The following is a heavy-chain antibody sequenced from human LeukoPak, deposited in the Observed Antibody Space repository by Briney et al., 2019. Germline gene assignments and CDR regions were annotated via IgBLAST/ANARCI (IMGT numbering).Heavy chain of an antibody. V-gene: IGHV3-74*01. Sequence: GGSLRLSCAVSGFTFSRYWMSWVRQAPGKGLVWVSRINSDGSSTSYADSVKGRFTISRDNAKNTLYLQMNSLRVEDTAVYYCAREWSGFGELPDYWGQGTLVTVSS. CDR2: INSDGSST. CDR3: AREWSGFGELPDY. CDR1: GFTFSRYW. J-gene: IGHJ4*02. D-gene: IGHD3-10*01.